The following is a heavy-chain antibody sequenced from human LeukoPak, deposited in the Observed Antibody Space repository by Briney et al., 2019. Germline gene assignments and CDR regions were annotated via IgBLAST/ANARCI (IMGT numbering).Heavy chain of an antibody. D-gene: IGHD6-19*01. V-gene: IGHV1-2*02. Sequence: ASVKVSCRASGYTFTGYYMHWVRQAPGQGLEWMGWINPNSGGTNYAQKFQGRVTMTRDTSISTAYMELSRLRSDDTAVYYCARTEAHRVRWLVRGEPGYFDYWGQGTLVTVSS. CDR1: GYTFTGYY. CDR3: ARTEAHRVRWLVRGEPGYFDY. CDR2: INPNSGGT. J-gene: IGHJ4*02.